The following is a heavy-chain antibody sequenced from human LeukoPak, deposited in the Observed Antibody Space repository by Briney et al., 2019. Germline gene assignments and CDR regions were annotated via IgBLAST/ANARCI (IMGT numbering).Heavy chain of an antibody. CDR3: ARTGYSSGWYGY. D-gene: IGHD6-19*01. CDR2: INHSGST. J-gene: IGHJ4*02. Sequence: SETLSLTCAVYGGSFSGYYWSWIRQPPGKGLEWIGEINHSGSTNYNPSLKSRVTISVDTSKNQFSLKLSSVTAADTAVYYCARTGYSSGWYGYWGQGTLVTVSS. CDR1: GGSFSGYY. V-gene: IGHV4-34*01.